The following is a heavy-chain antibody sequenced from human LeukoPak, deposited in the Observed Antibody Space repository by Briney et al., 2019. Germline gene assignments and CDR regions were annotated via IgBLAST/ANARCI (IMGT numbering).Heavy chain of an antibody. D-gene: IGHD6-19*01. V-gene: IGHV3-33*01. CDR1: GFTFSSYG. Sequence: GGSLILSCAASGFTFSSYGMHWVRQAPGKGLEWVAHIWYDGSNKFYADSVKGRFTISRDNSKDTLYLQMNSLRADDTAVYYCARGRAPKVAGMGNWFDPWGQGTLVTVSS. CDR3: ARGRAPKVAGMGNWFDP. CDR2: IWYDGSNK. J-gene: IGHJ5*02.